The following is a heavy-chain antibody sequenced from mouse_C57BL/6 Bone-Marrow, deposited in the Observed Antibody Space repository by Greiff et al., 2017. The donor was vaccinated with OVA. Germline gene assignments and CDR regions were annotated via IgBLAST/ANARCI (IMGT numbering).Heavy chain of an antibody. V-gene: IGHV14-4*01. Sequence: EVQLQQSGAELVRPGASVKLSCTASGFNITDYYMNWVKQRPEQGLEWIGWIYPENGNTEYASTFQGKAPITADTSSNTAYMQLSSLTSEDTAVYYCTREGTGTDAMGYEDRGTAATVS. J-gene: IGHJ4*01. D-gene: IGHD4-1*01. CDR1: GFNITDYY. CDR2: IYPENGNT. CDR3: TREGTGTDAMGY.